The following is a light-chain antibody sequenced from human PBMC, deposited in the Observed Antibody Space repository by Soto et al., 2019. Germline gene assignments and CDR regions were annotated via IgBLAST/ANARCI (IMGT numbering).Light chain of an antibody. CDR1: QSVSSY. J-gene: IGKJ4*01. Sequence: EIVLTQSPATLSSSPGERATLSFMASQSVSSYLAWYQQKPGQAPRLLIYDASNRATGIPARFSGSGSGTDFTLTISSLEPEDFAVYYCQQRSNWPSLTFGGGTKVDIK. V-gene: IGKV3-11*01. CDR2: DAS. CDR3: QQRSNWPSLT.